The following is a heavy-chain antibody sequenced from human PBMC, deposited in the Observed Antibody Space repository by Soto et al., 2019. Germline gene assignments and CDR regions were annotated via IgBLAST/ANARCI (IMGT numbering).Heavy chain of an antibody. J-gene: IGHJ6*02. CDR3: ARETVLYYYYYGMDV. V-gene: IGHV4-34*01. Sequence: QVQLQQWGAGLLKPSETLSLTCAVYGGSFSGYYWSWIRQPPGKGLEWIGESNHSGSTNYNPSLNSRVTISVATSKNQFCLKLSSVTAADTAVYYGARETVLYYYYYGMDVWCQGTTVTVSS. D-gene: IGHD3-10*01. CDR1: GGSFSGYY. CDR2: SNHSGST.